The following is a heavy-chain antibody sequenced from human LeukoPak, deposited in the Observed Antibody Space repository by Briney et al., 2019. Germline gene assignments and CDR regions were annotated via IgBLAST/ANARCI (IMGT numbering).Heavy chain of an antibody. Sequence: PSETLSLTCTVSGGSFNSGSNFWTWIRQPPGKGLEYIGYIYYSGTTYYNPSLKSRITMSVDMSANQFSLRLTSVSAADAAVYYCTRAYWIGFHFDSWGQGILVSVSS. V-gene: IGHV4-30-4*08. D-gene: IGHD3-3*01. CDR2: IYYSGTT. CDR3: TRAYWIGFHFDS. CDR1: GGSFNSGSNF. J-gene: IGHJ4*02.